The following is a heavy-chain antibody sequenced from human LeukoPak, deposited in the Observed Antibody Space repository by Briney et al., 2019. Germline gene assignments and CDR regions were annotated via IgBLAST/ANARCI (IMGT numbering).Heavy chain of an antibody. Sequence: NPGGSLRLSCAASGFTFSSYSMNWVRQAPGKGLEWVSSISSSSSYIYYADSVKGRFTISRDNAKNSLYLQMNSLRAEDTAVYYCARPPRTTVVTPLLGYWGQGTLVTVSS. CDR3: ARPPRTTVVTPLLGY. CDR2: ISSSSSYI. D-gene: IGHD4-23*01. CDR1: GFTFSSYS. J-gene: IGHJ4*02. V-gene: IGHV3-21*01.